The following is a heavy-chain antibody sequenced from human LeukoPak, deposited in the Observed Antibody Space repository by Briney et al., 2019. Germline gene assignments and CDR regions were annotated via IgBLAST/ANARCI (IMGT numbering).Heavy chain of an antibody. V-gene: IGHV3-48*01. J-gene: IGHJ3*02. Sequence: GGSLRLSCAVSGFAVNSDYMNWVRQAPGKGLEWVSYISSSSSTIYYADSVKGRFTISRDNAKNSLYLQMNSLRAEDTAVYYCARSGRWNGAFDIWGQGTMVTVSS. D-gene: IGHD1-1*01. CDR3: ARSGRWNGAFDI. CDR2: ISSSSSTI. CDR1: GFAVNSDY.